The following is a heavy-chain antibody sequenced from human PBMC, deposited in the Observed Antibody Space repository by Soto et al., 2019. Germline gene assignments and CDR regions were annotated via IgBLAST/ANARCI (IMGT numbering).Heavy chain of an antibody. CDR3: ARERSNVYYYYGMDV. Sequence: SVKVSCKASGGTFSSYAISWVRQAPGQGLEWMGGIIPIFGTANYAQKFQGRVTITADESTSTAYMELSSLRSEDTAVYYCARERSNVYYYYGMDVWGQGTTVTVSS. CDR2: IIPIFGTA. D-gene: IGHD2-2*01. J-gene: IGHJ6*02. V-gene: IGHV1-69*13. CDR1: GGTFSSYA.